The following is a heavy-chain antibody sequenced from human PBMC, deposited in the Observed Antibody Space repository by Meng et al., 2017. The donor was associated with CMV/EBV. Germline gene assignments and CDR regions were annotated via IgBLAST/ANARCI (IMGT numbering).Heavy chain of an antibody. Sequence: HVQIPESGPGRVKPSDTLSRTCSVSGASTKNYNWNWVRQPAGQGLEWIGLIQVIGHTVYNPSLKSRVTVSLDASKGQFSLTLNSVTATDTATYYCAGSRPGGGACDYWGQGILVTVSS. CDR2: IQVIGHT. CDR1: GASTKNYN. J-gene: IGHJ4*02. V-gene: IGHV4-4*07. D-gene: IGHD3-16*01. CDR3: AGSRPGGGACDY.